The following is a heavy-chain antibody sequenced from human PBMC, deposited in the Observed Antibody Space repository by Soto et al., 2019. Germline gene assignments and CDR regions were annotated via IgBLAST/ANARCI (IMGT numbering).Heavy chain of an antibody. CDR3: ARTFVDGMAGFGP. CDR2: ISSGGTYT. D-gene: IGHD2-15*01. CDR1: AFTLSTYW. Sequence: GGSLRLSCAASAFTLSTYWMHWVRQVPGKGLVWVSRISSGGTYTNYADSVKGRFTISRDSARNTLFLQMNYLTGEDTAVYYCARTFVDGMAGFGPWGQGTLVTVSS. J-gene: IGHJ5*02. V-gene: IGHV3-74*01.